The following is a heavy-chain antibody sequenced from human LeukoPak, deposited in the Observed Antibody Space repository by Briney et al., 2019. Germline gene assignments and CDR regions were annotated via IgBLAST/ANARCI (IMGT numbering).Heavy chain of an antibody. CDR2: IYYSGNT. Sequence: SETLSLTCIVSGGSISRSNYYWGCIRQSPGKGLEWIGSIYYSGNTYYNPSLKSRVTISVDTSKNQFSLKLNSVTAADTAVYYCARRVTSNCFDPWGQGTLVTVSS. CDR3: ARRVTSNCFDP. V-gene: IGHV4-39*01. CDR1: GGSISRSNYY. J-gene: IGHJ5*02. D-gene: IGHD2-21*02.